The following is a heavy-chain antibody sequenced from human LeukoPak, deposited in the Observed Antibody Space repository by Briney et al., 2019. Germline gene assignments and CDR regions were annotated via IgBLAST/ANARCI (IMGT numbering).Heavy chain of an antibody. CDR2: ISYDGSNK. Sequence: PGGSLRLSCAASGFTFSSYGMHWVRQAPGKGLEWVAVISYDGSNKYYADSVKGRFTISRDNSKNTLYLQMNSLRAEDTAVYYCAKDSRYCGGDCYYDYWGQGTLVTVSS. J-gene: IGHJ4*02. D-gene: IGHD2-21*02. CDR1: GFTFSSYG. V-gene: IGHV3-30*18. CDR3: AKDSRYCGGDCYYDY.